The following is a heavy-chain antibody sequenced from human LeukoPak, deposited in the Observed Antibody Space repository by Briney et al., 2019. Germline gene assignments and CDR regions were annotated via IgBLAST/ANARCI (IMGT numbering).Heavy chain of an antibody. J-gene: IGHJ4*02. V-gene: IGHV4-39*01. CDR1: GGSISSSSYY. CDR2: MYYSGIT. D-gene: IGHD1-7*01. CDR3: ARSNWDSNVGIDY. Sequence: KSSETPSLTCTVSGGSISSSSYYWGWIRQPPGKGLEWIGTMYYSGITYYNPSLKSRVTTSVDTSKNQFTLKVSSVTAADTALYYCARSNWDSNVGIDYWGQGILVIVSS.